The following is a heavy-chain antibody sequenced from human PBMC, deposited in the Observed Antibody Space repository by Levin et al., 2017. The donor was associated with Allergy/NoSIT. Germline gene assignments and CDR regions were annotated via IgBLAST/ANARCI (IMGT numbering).Heavy chain of an antibody. D-gene: IGHD6-13*01. Sequence: KSSETLSLTCTVSGGSISSYYWSWIRQPPGKGLEWIGYIYYSGSTNYNPSLKSRVTISVDTSKNQFSLKLSSVTAADTAVYYCARGIAAAGNVAVGRFHYWFDPWGQGTLVTVSS. CDR1: GGSISSYY. V-gene: IGHV4-59*01. J-gene: IGHJ5*02. CDR3: ARGIAAAGNVAVGRFHYWFDP. CDR2: IYYSGST.